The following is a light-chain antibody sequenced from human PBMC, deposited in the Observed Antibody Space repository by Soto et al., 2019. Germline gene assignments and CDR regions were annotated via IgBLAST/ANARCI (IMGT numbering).Light chain of an antibody. CDR1: SSDIGGYDF. V-gene: IGLV2-14*01. J-gene: IGLJ1*01. CDR2: EVS. Sequence: QSVLTQPASVSGSPGQSLTISCTGTSSDIGGYDFVSWYRQQPGKAPKLLIYEVSHRPSGVSSRFSASKSDNTASLTISGLQAEDEGDYYCSSYTISSTTVFGTGTKLTVL. CDR3: SSYTISSTTV.